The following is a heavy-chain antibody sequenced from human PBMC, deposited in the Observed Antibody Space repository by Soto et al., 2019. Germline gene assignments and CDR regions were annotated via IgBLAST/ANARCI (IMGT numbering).Heavy chain of an antibody. D-gene: IGHD2-2*02. CDR3: ARVQMLYGISKIAGWFDS. CDR2: IGGSGITT. J-gene: IGHJ5*01. Sequence: GGSLRLSCTASGLTFSNYGVTWVRQAPGKGLEWVSTIGGSGITTYYADSVKGRFTISRDNSGNTLNLQMNSLRADDTAVYHCARVQMLYGISKIAGWFDSWGQGTLVTVSS. CDR1: GLTFSNYG. V-gene: IGHV3-23*01.